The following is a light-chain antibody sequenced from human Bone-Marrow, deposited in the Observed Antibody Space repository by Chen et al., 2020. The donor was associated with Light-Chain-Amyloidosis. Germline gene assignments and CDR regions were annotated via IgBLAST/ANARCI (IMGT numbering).Light chain of an antibody. V-gene: IGLV3-21*03. CDR3: QVWDRSSDRPV. CDR2: DDS. J-gene: IGLJ3*02. CDR1: NIGSTS. Sequence: SYVLTQPSSVSAAPGKTAKMACGGNNIGSTSVHWYQQTPGQAPLLVVYDDSERSSGIPERLSGSNSGNTATLTISRVEAGDEADYCCQVWDRSSDRPVFGGGTKLTVL.